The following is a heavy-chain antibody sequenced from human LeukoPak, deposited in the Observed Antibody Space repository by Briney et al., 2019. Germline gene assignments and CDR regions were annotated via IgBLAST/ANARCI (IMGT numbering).Heavy chain of an antibody. CDR2: ISSSSSYI. CDR1: GFTFSSYS. V-gene: IGHV3-21*01. Sequence: GGYLRLSCAASGFTFSSYSMNWVRQAPGKGLEWVSSISSSSSYIYYADSVKGRFTISRDNAKNSLYLQMNSLRAEDTAVYYCARAGSPGIGDYWGQGTLVTVSS. CDR3: ARAGSPGIGDY. D-gene: IGHD6-13*01. J-gene: IGHJ4*02.